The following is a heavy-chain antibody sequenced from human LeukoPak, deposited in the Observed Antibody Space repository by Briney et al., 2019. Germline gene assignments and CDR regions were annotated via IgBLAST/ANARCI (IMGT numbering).Heavy chain of an antibody. V-gene: IGHV3-23*01. CDR1: GFTFSSYA. CDR2: ISGSGGST. J-gene: IGHJ6*03. Sequence: GGSLRLSCAASGFTFSSYAMSWVRQAPGKGLEWVSAISGSGGSTYYADSVKGRFTISRDNSKTKLYLQMNSLRAEDTAVYYCAKDSYSSSWMYYYYMDVWGKGTTVTVSS. CDR3: AKDSYSSSWMYYYYMDV. D-gene: IGHD6-13*01.